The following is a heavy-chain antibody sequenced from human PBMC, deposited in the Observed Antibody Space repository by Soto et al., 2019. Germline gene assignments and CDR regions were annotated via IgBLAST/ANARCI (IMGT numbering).Heavy chain of an antibody. J-gene: IGHJ4*02. V-gene: IGHV2-5*02. CDR1: GFSLSTSGVG. D-gene: IGHD4-17*01. Sequence: QITLKESGPTLVKPTQTLTLTCTFSGFSLSTSGVGVGWIRQPPGKALEWLALIYWDDDKRYSPSLKSSLTITEDTYKNQVVLTMTNMDPVDTAAYYCAHRQRTVYFDYWGQGTLVTVSS. CDR2: IYWDDDK. CDR3: AHRQRTVYFDY.